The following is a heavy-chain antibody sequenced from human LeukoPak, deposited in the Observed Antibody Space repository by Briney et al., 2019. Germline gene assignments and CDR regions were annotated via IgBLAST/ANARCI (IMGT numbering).Heavy chain of an antibody. CDR1: IGSFSGYY. Sequence: PSETLSLTCAVYIGSFSGYYWSWIRQTPGKGLEWIGEINHSGSIYYNPSLESRVTISVDPSKNQFSLNLHSVTAADTAVYYCARGVTSALSYYDGMDVWGQGTTVTVSS. D-gene: IGHD2/OR15-2a*01. V-gene: IGHV4-34*01. CDR2: INHSGSI. CDR3: ARGVTSALSYYDGMDV. J-gene: IGHJ6*02.